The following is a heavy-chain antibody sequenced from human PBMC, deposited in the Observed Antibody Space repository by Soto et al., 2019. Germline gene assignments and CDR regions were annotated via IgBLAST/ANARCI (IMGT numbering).Heavy chain of an antibody. CDR3: ASNGFGETYYYAMDV. V-gene: IGHV1-69*12. CDR2: IIPIFGTA. CDR1: GGTFSSYA. Sequence: QVQLGQSGAEVKKPGSSVKVSCKASGGTFSSYAINWVRQAPGQGLEWMGGIIPIFGTADYAQKFQGRVTITADGSTSTAHMELSSLRSEDTAVYYCASNGFGETYYYAMDVWGQGTTVTVSS. J-gene: IGHJ6*02. D-gene: IGHD3-10*01.